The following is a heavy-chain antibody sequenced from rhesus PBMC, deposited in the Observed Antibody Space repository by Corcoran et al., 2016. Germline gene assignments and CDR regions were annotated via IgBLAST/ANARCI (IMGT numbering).Heavy chain of an antibody. CDR3: ARALIASDIAGYFDI. J-gene: IGHJ2*01. V-gene: IGHV4-76*01. CDR2: IYGSSGAT. CDR1: GGSISSGYD. Sequence: QVQLQESGPGVVNPSETLSLTCAVSGGSISSGYDWSWIRQPPGKGLEVIGYIYGSSGATNYSPSIRDGVTISNDASKNQFSLRLSSWTAADKAVYYCARALIASDIAGYFDIWGPGTPITISS. D-gene: IGHD6-25*01.